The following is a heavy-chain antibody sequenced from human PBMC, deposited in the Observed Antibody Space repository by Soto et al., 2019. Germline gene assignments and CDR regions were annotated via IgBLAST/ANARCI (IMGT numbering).Heavy chain of an antibody. CDR2: ISVSDAFI. V-gene: IGHV3-23*01. D-gene: IGHD1-20*01. CDR3: TRDTVAGMTGLDY. CDR1: GFNVGAFA. Sequence: EVQLLESGGDLVQPGGSLRLSCAASGFNVGAFAVNWVRQAPGKGLEWVSGISVSDAFIYYADSVRGRFSISRDASENILYLQMNSLRVDDTALYYCTRDTVAGMTGLDYWGPGTLVTVSS. J-gene: IGHJ4*02.